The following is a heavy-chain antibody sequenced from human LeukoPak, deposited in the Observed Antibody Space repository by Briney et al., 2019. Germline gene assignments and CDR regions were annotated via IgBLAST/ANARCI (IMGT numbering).Heavy chain of an antibody. V-gene: IGHV4-39*01. CDR2: IYYSGST. CDR1: GGSISSSSYY. D-gene: IGHD2-8*01. CDR3: ARNNTLMMYPRGGEDKGFDY. J-gene: IGHJ4*02. Sequence: KPSETLSLTCTVSGGSISSSSYYWGWLRQPPGKGLEWIGSIYYSGSTHYNPSLKSRVTISVDTSKNEFSLKLSSVTAADTAVYYCARNNTLMMYPRGGEDKGFDYWGQGTLVTVSS.